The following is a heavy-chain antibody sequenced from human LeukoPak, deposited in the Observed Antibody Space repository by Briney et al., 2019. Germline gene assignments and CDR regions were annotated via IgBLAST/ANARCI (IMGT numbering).Heavy chain of an antibody. CDR2: IYSGGST. D-gene: IGHD6-13*01. V-gene: IGHV3-53*01. Sequence: GGSLRLSCAASGFTVSSNYMSWVRQAPGKGLEWVSVIYSGGSTYYADSVKGRFTISRDNSRNSLYLQMNSLRAEDTAVYYCARDQTEGIAAAGVVDYWGQGTLVTVSS. CDR3: ARDQTEGIAAAGVVDY. J-gene: IGHJ4*02. CDR1: GFTVSSNY.